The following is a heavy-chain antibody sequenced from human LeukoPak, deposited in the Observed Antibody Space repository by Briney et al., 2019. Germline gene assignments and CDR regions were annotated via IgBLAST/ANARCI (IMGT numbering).Heavy chain of an antibody. CDR2: INGDGSST. CDR3: ATAYSSFDY. Sequence: GGSLRLSCAASGFTLSSYSIHWVRQVPGMGLVWVSRINGDGSSTGYADSVRGRFTISRDNAQNTLYLQMNSLRAEDTAVYYCATAYSSFDYWGQGTLVTVSS. J-gene: IGHJ4*02. CDR1: GFTLSSYS. V-gene: IGHV3-74*01. D-gene: IGHD6-19*01.